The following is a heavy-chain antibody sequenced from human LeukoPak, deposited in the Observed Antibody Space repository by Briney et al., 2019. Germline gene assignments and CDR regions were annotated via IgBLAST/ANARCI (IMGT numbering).Heavy chain of an antibody. CDR3: ARGPSGTFSTSWFDP. CDR2: IRNKANRYTT. J-gene: IGHJ5*02. Sequence: PGGSLRLSCAASGFTFSDYYMDWVRQAPGKGLEWVGRIRNKANRYTTEYAASVRGRFTVSRDDSNKALYLQMNSLKTEDTAVYYCARGPSGTFSTSWFDPWGQGTLVTVSS. D-gene: IGHD1-26*01. CDR1: GFTFSDYY. V-gene: IGHV3-72*01.